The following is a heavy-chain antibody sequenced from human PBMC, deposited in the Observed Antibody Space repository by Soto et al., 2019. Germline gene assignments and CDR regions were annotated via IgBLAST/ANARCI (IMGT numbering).Heavy chain of an antibody. CDR1: GFTFNNAW. CDR3: STEGLNGDLDY. Sequence: EVQLVESGGGLVKPGGSLRLSCAASGFTFNNAWMNWVRQAPGKGLQWVGRIKSKTDGGTTDYAAPMKGRFTISRDDSKTTLYLQMNSLKTEDTAVYYCSTEGLNGDLDYWGQGTLVTVSS. J-gene: IGHJ4*02. CDR2: IKSKTDGGTT. V-gene: IGHV3-15*07. D-gene: IGHD4-17*01.